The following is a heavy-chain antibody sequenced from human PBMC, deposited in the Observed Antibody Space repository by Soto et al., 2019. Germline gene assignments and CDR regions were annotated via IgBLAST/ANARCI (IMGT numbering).Heavy chain of an antibody. D-gene: IGHD1-26*01. CDR3: ASGNAWEALLAY. CDR1: GASINSGGYY. Sequence: QVQLQESGPVLVKPSQTLSLTCTVSGASINSGGYYWSWIRHLPGKGLEWIGYIYFSGSTYYNPSLGSRVTISLETSQNQFSLKLSSVTAADTAVYYCASGNAWEALLAYWGQGTLVTVSS. J-gene: IGHJ4*02. V-gene: IGHV4-31*03. CDR2: IYFSGST.